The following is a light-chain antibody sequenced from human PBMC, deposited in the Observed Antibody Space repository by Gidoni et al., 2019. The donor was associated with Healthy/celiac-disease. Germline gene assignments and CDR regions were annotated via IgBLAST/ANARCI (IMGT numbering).Light chain of an antibody. V-gene: IGKV3-20*01. J-gene: IGKJ1*01. CDR3: QQYGSSPWT. CDR2: GAS. Sequence: EIVLTQSPGTLSLSPGERATLSCRASQRVNSSYLAWYQQKPGQAPRLLIYGASSRATGIPHRFSGRGSGTDFTLNISRLEPEDFAVYYCQQYGSSPWTFGQGTKVEIK. CDR1: QRVNSSY.